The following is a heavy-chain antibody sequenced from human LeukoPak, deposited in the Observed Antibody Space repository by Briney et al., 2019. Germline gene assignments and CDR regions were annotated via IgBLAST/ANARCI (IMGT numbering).Heavy chain of an antibody. CDR2: ISDYP. D-gene: IGHD3-16*01. CDR3: TKDSQGSYDGFWYGTYGMDV. Sequence: GGSLRLSCEGSAFIFSGHWMNWVRQAPGKGLEWVSTISDYPHYADSVRGRFTISRDNSRKTVFLQMNSLTPEDAATYYCTKDSQGSYDGFWYGTYGMDVWGQGTTVTVSS. J-gene: IGHJ6*02. V-gene: IGHV3-23*05. CDR1: AFIFSGHW.